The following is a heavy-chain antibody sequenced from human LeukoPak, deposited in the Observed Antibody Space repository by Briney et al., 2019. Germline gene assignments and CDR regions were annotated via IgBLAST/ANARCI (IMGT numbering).Heavy chain of an antibody. V-gene: IGHV3-23*01. Sequence: TGGSLRLSCAASGFTFGSYAMSWVRQAPGKGLEWVSAISGSGGSTYYADSVKGRFTISRDNAKSSLYLQMNTLRAEDTAVYYCARATVSDYWGQGTLATVSS. D-gene: IGHD4-17*01. CDR1: GFTFGSYA. CDR2: ISGSGGST. J-gene: IGHJ4*02. CDR3: ARATVSDY.